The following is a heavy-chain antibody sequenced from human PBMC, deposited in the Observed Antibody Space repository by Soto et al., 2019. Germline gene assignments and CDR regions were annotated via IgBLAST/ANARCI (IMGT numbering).Heavy chain of an antibody. CDR1: GLTCIDSA. J-gene: IGHJ4*02. V-gene: IGHV3-73*01. D-gene: IGHD2-15*01. Sequence: VRLKRDSSGALGLTCIDSARRWIRQASGKGLEWVGRIRSKGYNYATTYAASVKDRFTISRDDSKNTVYLQMNSLKTEYTAVYYCSTVVTAFFFWGLGTLVTVSS. CDR2: IRSKGYNYAT. CDR3: STVVTAFFF.